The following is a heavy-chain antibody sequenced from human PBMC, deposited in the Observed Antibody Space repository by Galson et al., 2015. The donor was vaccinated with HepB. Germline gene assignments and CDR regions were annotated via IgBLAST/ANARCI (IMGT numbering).Heavy chain of an antibody. V-gene: IGHV3-23*01. D-gene: IGHD6-13*01. Sequence: SLRLSCAASGFTFSSYTMSWVRQAPGKGLEWVSAISGSGGSTYYADSVKGRFTISRDNSKNTLYLQMNSLRAEDTAVYYCAKDTSSGYGRYGPSFDIWGQGTMVTVSS. J-gene: IGHJ3*02. CDR2: ISGSGGST. CDR3: AKDTSSGYGRYGPSFDI. CDR1: GFTFSSYT.